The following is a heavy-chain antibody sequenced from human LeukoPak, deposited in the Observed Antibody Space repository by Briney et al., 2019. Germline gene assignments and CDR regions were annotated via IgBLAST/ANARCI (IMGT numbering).Heavy chain of an antibody. J-gene: IGHJ4*02. Sequence: GGSLRLSCAASGFTFSSYAMSWVRQAPGKGLEWVSSISGTGDSTYYADSVKGRFTISRDNSKNTLYLQMNSLRVEDTAVYYCATPEGEEATITSPFAYWGQGPLVPVSS. CDR2: ISGTGDST. D-gene: IGHD5-24*01. CDR1: GFTFSSYA. V-gene: IGHV3-23*01. CDR3: ATPEGEEATITSPFAY.